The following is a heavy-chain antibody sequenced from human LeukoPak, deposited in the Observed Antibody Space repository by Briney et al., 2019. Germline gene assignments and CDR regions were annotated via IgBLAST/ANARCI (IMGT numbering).Heavy chain of an antibody. CDR2: INPNSGGT. V-gene: IGHV1-2*02. Sequence: GASVKVSCKASGYTFTAYYMHWVRQAPGQGLEWMGWINPNSGGTNYAQNFQGRVTMTRDTSITTAYMELSSLRSEDTAVYYCARGEKLRYFDWLSSAFDIWGQGTMVTVSS. CDR3: ARGEKLRYFDWLSSAFDI. J-gene: IGHJ3*02. D-gene: IGHD3-9*01. CDR1: GYTFTAYY.